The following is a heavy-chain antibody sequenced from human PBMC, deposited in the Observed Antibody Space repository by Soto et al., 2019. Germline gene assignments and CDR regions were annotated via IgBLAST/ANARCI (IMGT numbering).Heavy chain of an antibody. V-gene: IGHV1-18*01. CDR1: GYTFTSYG. J-gene: IGHJ5*02. D-gene: IGHD6-13*01. CDR2: ISAYNGNT. Sequence: QVQLVQSGAEVKKPGASVKVSCKASGYTFTSYGISWVRQAPGQGLEWMGWISAYNGNTNYAQKLQGRVTMTTDTSTSTAYMELRSLSSDDTAVYYCARDELGSSSWYGGGWFDPWGQGTLVTVSS. CDR3: ARDELGSSSWYGGGWFDP.